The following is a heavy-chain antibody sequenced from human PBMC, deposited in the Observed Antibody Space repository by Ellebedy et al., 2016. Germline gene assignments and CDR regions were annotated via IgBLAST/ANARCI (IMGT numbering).Heavy chain of an antibody. CDR3: AKGALYSKNTCFDY. CDR2: IYSGGST. J-gene: IGHJ4*02. CDR1: GFTVSTNY. D-gene: IGHD4-11*01. Sequence: GGSLRLSCAASGFTVSTNYMSWVRQAPGKGLEWVSVIYSGGSTYYADSVKGRFTISRDNSKNTLYLQMNSLRAEDTAVYYCAKGALYSKNTCFDYWGQGTLVTVSS. V-gene: IGHV3-53*01.